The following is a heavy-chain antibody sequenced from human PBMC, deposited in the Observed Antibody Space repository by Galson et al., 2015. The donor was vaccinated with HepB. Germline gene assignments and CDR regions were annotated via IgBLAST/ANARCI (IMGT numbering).Heavy chain of an antibody. CDR3: ARDLGSGRFPWDYHYGMDV. V-gene: IGHV4-59*01. Sequence: ETLSLTCTVSGGSISGYYWTWIRQPPGKGLEWIGHKYHNGDTHYNPSLRSRVTISLDTSKNQFSLRLNAITAADTGIYYCARDLGSGRFPWDYHYGMDVWGQGTAVSVSS. CDR1: GGSISGYY. D-gene: IGHD1-26*01. J-gene: IGHJ6*02. CDR2: KYHNGDT.